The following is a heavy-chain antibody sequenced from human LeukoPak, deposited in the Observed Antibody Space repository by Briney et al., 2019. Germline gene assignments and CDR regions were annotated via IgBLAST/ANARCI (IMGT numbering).Heavy chain of an antibody. CDR3: ATERQQLDYFDY. CDR2: FDPEDGET. Sequence: ASVKLSCKVSGYTLTELSVHWVRQAPGKGLEWMGGFDPEDGETIYAQKFKGRVTMTEDTSTDTAYMELSSLRSEDTAVYYCATERQQLDYFDYWGQGTLVTVSS. CDR1: GYTLTELS. J-gene: IGHJ4*02. V-gene: IGHV1-24*01. D-gene: IGHD6-13*01.